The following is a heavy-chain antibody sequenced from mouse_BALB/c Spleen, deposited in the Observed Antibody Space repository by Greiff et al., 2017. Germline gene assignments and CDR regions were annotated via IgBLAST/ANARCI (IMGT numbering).Heavy chain of an antibody. CDR1: GFTFSSYA. CDR2: ISSGGSYT. CDR3: AREYGSYAMDY. J-gene: IGHJ4*01. Sequence: EVKLVESGGGLVKPGGSLKLSCAASGFTFSSYAMSWVRQSPEKRLEWVAEISSGGSYTYYPDTVTGRFTISRDNAKNNLYLQMSSLKSEDTAMYYCAREYGSYAMDYWGQGTSVTVSS. V-gene: IGHV5-9-4*01. D-gene: IGHD2-10*02.